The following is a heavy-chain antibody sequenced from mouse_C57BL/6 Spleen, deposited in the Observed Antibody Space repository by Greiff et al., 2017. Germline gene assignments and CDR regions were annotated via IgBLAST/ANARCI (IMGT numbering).Heavy chain of an antibody. Sequence: QVQLKESGAELMKPGASVKLSCKATGYTFTGYWIEWVKQRPGHGLEWIGEILPGSGSTNYNEKFKGKATFTADTSSNTVYMQLISLTTDDTAIYYCARGEWGFAYWGQGTLVTVSA. V-gene: IGHV1-9*01. CDR3: ARGEWGFAY. CDR1: GYTFTGYW. CDR2: ILPGSGST. J-gene: IGHJ3*01. D-gene: IGHD1-3*01.